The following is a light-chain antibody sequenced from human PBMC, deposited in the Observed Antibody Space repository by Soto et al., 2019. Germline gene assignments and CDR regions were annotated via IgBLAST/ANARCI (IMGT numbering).Light chain of an antibody. CDR3: QKYNSAPPWT. V-gene: IGKV3-15*01. CDR1: QSVSSN. CDR2: GAS. J-gene: IGKJ1*01. Sequence: VMTESPATLSVYAGARAPLSCRASQSVSSNLAWYQQKPGQTPRLLIYGASTRVTGVPARFSGGGSGTEFTLTISSLQPEDVATYYCQKYNSAPPWTSCQGT.